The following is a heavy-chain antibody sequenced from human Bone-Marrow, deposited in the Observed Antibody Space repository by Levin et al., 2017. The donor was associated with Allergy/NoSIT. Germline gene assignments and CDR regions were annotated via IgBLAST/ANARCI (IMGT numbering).Heavy chain of an antibody. J-gene: IGHJ4*02. V-gene: IGHV3-33*01. CDR1: GFNFRSYG. D-gene: IGHD3-22*01. CDR2: IHYDGSNQ. Sequence: PSGGSLRLSCAASGFNFRSYGMHWFRQAPDKGLEWVAVIHYDGSNQSYGDSVKGRFTISRDNSKNTLYLQMNSLRPEDTAVYYCARDAQGYSFYWGQGTLVTVSA. CDR3: ARDAQGYSFY.